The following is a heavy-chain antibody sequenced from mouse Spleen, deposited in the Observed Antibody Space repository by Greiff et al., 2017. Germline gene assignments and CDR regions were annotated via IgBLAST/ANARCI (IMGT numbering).Heavy chain of an antibody. CDR2: IDPNSGGT. J-gene: IGHJ4*01. CDR3: ARPYDGYFAMDY. D-gene: IGHD2-3*01. V-gene: IGHV1-42*01. Sequence: EVQLQQSGPELVKPGASVKISCKASGYSFTGYYMNWVKQSPEKSLEWIGRIDPNSGGTKYNEKFKSKATLTVDKPSSTAYMQLSSLTSEDSAVYYCARPYDGYFAMDYWGQGTSVTVSS. CDR1: GYSFTGYY.